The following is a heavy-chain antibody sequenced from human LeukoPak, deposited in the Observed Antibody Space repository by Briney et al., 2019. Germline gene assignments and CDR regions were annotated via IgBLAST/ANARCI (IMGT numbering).Heavy chain of an antibody. J-gene: IGHJ4*02. CDR3: AKGGEIQLWFGSFDY. CDR1: GFTFSSYA. CDR2: ISGSGGST. V-gene: IGHV3-23*01. D-gene: IGHD5-18*01. Sequence: GGSLRLSCAASGFTFSSYAMSWVRQAPGKGLEWVSAISGSGGSTYYADSVKDRFTISRDNSKNTLYLQMNSLRAEDTAVYYCAKGGEIQLWFGSFDYWGQGTLVTVSS.